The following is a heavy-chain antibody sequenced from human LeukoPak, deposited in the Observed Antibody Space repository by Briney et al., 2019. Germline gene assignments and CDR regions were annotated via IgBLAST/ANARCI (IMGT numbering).Heavy chain of an antibody. Sequence: GGSLRLSCAASGFTFSGYSMNWVRQAPGKGLEWVSSISSSSSYIYYADSVKGRFTISRDNAKNSLYLQMNSLRAEDTAVYYCARRLSVGTTEAFDYWGQGTLVTVSS. D-gene: IGHD4-17*01. CDR3: ARRLSVGTTEAFDY. CDR1: GFTFSGYS. J-gene: IGHJ4*02. V-gene: IGHV3-21*01. CDR2: ISSSSSYI.